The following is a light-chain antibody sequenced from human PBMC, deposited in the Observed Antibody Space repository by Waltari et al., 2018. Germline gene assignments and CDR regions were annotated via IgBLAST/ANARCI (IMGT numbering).Light chain of an antibody. CDR1: QSVSRT. CDR3: QHYRSLPVT. Sequence: EIVLTQSPGTLSLSPGERVTLSCSASQSVSRTLAWYQQKPGQAPRLLIYGASIRATGITDRFSGSGSGTDFSLTISRLEPEDFAVYYCQHYRSLPVTFGQGTKVEIK. J-gene: IGKJ1*01. V-gene: IGKV3-20*01. CDR2: GAS.